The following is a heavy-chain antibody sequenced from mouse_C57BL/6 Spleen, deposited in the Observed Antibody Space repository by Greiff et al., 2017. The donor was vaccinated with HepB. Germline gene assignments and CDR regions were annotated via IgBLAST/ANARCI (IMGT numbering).Heavy chain of an antibody. CDR1: GYSITSGYY. Sequence: EVQLQQSGPGLVKPSQSLSLTCSVTGYSITSGYYWNWIRQFPGNKLEWMGYISYDGSNNYNPSLKNRISITRDTSKNQFFLKLNSVTTEDTATYYCARAPSYYYGSSFYAMDYWGQGTSVTVSS. J-gene: IGHJ4*01. CDR2: ISYDGSN. CDR3: ARAPSYYYGSSFYAMDY. D-gene: IGHD1-1*01. V-gene: IGHV3-6*01.